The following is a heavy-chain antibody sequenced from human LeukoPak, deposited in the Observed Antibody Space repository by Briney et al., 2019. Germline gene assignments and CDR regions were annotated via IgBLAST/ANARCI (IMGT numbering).Heavy chain of an antibody. CDR1: GFTLGTYW. CDR2: ISYDGSNT. CDR3: GVLTLNPG. Sequence: GGSLRLSCAASGFTLGTYWMHWVRQAPGKGLVWVSRISYDGSNTNYADFVKGRFTISRDNAKNTLYLQMNSLRAEDTAVYYCGVLTLNPGWGQGTLVSVSS. D-gene: IGHD2-8*01. V-gene: IGHV3-74*01. J-gene: IGHJ4*02.